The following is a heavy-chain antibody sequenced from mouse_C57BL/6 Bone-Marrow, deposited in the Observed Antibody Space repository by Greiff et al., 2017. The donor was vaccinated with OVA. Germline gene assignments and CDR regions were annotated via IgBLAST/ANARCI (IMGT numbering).Heavy chain of an antibody. CDR2: IYPSDSEN. J-gene: IGHJ3*01. Sequence: QVQLQQPGAELVRPGSSVKLSCKASGYTFTSYWMDWVKQRPGQGLEWIGNIYPSDSENHYNQKFKDKATLTADKSSSTAYMQLSSLTSEDSAVYYCARTGAWFAYWGQGTLVTVSA. CDR1: GYTFTSYW. CDR3: ARTGAWFAY. D-gene: IGHD4-1*01. V-gene: IGHV1-61*01.